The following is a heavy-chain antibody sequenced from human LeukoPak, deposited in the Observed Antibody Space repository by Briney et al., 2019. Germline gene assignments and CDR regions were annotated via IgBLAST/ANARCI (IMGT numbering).Heavy chain of an antibody. V-gene: IGHV3-15*01. CDR1: GLTFSNAW. D-gene: IGHD3-22*01. J-gene: IGHJ4*02. CDR3: TTDLYYYYDSSGSPY. Sequence: PGGSLRLSCAASGLTFSNAWMSWVRQAPGKGLEWVGRIKSKTDGGTTDYAAPVKGRFTISRDDSKNTLYLQMNSLKTEDTAVYYCTTDLYYYYDSSGSPYWGQGTLVTVSS. CDR2: IKSKTDGGTT.